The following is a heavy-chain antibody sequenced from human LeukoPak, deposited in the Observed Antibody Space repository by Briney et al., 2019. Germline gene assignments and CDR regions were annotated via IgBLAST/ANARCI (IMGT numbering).Heavy chain of an antibody. J-gene: IGHJ4*02. CDR3: TRDRAGGDLTGESLY. CDR1: GYIFNNFG. CDR2: ISAFNGNT. V-gene: IGHV1-18*01. Sequence: ASVKVSCKTSGYIFNNFGITWVRQAPGQGLEWMGWISAFNGNTVYTQKVQGRLTLTTDTSTSTAFMELRNLKSDDTGIYYCTRDRAGGDLTGESLYWGQGTLVTVS. D-gene: IGHD1-14*01.